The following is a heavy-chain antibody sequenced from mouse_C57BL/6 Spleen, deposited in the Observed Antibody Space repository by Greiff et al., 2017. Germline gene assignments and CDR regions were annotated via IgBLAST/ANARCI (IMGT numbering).Heavy chain of an antibody. CDR3: ARPYYYAMDY. Sequence: EVKLQQSGPELVKPGASVKISCKASGYTFTDYYMNWVKQSHGKSLEWIGDINPNNGGTSYNQKFKGKATLTVDKSSSTAYMELRSLTSEDSAVYYCARPYYYAMDYWGQGTSVTVSS. J-gene: IGHJ4*01. CDR1: GYTFTDYY. V-gene: IGHV1-26*01. CDR2: INPNNGGT.